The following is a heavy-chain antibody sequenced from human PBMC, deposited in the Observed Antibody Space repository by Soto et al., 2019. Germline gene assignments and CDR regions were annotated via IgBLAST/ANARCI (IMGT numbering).Heavy chain of an antibody. V-gene: IGHV3-30*18. CDR2: ISYDGINK. D-gene: IGHD4-17*01. J-gene: IGHJ3*02. CDR3: AKSGNQDYGDYGNKGGAFDI. Sequence: GGSLRLSCAASGFTFSSYGMHWVRQAPGKGLEWVAVISYDGINKYYADSVKGRFTISRDNSKNTLYLQMNSLRAEDTAVYYCAKSGNQDYGDYGNKGGAFDIWGQGTMVTVSS. CDR1: GFTFSSYG.